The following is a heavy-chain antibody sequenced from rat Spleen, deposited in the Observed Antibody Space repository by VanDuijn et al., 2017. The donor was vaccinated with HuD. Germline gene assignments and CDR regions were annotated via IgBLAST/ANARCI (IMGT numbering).Heavy chain of an antibody. D-gene: IGHD1-2*01. CDR3: ARPTMGIAAISGDNWFGY. V-gene: IGHV4-2*01. Sequence: EVKLVESGGGLVQPGRSLKLSCAASGFNFHDYWMGWVRQAPGKGLEWIGEINKDSSTIIYTPSLKDKFTISRDNAQNTLDLQMSDLGSEDTAIYYCARPTMGIAAISGDNWFGYWGQGTLVTVSS. J-gene: IGHJ3*01. CDR1: GFNFHDYW. CDR2: INKDSSTI.